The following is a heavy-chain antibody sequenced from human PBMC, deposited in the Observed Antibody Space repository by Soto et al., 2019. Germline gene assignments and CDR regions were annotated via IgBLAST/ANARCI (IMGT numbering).Heavy chain of an antibody. D-gene: IGHD5-18*01. J-gene: IGHJ5*02. CDR3: ARDIQLWSTTAGWFDP. V-gene: IGHV1-69*01. CDR1: GGTFSSYA. CDR2: MIPIFGTA. Sequence: QVQLVQSGAEVKKPGSSVKVSCKASGGTFSSYAISWVRRAPGQGLEWMGGMIPIFGTANYAQKFQGRVTSTANESTSTAYMELSSLRSEDTAVYYCARDIQLWSTTAGWFDPWGQGTLVTVSS.